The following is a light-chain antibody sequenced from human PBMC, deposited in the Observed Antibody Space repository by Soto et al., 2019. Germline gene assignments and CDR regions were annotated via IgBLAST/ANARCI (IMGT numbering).Light chain of an antibody. V-gene: IGLV2-11*01. CDR1: SSDVGAYNY. CDR3: SSYAGNYVYV. J-gene: IGLJ1*01. Sequence: QSFLTHPGSVSVSPGPSVTISCTGTSSDVGAYNYVSLYQRHAGKGPKVIIHDVSARPSGVPDRFSSSKSGNTASLTISGLQTEDEADYYCSSYAGNYVYVFGSGTKVTVL. CDR2: DVS.